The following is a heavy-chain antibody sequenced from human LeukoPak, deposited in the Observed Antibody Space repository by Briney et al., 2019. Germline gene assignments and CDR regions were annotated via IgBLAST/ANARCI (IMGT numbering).Heavy chain of an antibody. CDR2: ISSSGSTI. CDR3: AELGITMIGGV. J-gene: IGHJ6*04. Sequence: GGSLRLSCAASGFTFSSYEMYCVREAPEGGLGWVSYISSSGSTIYYADSVKGRFTISRDNAKNSLYLHMNSLRAEDTAVYYCAELGITMIGGVWGKGTTVTISS. D-gene: IGHD3-10*02. V-gene: IGHV3-48*03. CDR1: GFTFSSYE.